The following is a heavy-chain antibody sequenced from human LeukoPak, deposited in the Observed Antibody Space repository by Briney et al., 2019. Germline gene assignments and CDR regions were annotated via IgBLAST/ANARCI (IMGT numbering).Heavy chain of an antibody. J-gene: IGHJ4*02. CDR1: GFTFSSYA. V-gene: IGHV3-30-3*01. CDR2: ISYDGSNK. Sequence: SXRLSCAASGFTFSSYAMHWVRQAPGKGLEWVAVISYDGSNKYYADSVKGRFTISRDNSKNTLYLQMNSLRAEDTAVYYCARDLEVGATFFPGYWGQGTLVTVSS. CDR3: ARDLEVGATFFPGY. D-gene: IGHD1-26*01.